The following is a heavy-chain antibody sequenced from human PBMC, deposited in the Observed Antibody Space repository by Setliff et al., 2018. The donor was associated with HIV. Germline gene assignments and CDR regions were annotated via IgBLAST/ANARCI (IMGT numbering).Heavy chain of an antibody. J-gene: IGHJ1*01. CDR3: AKGGTFFQH. CDR2: INSDGSST. V-gene: IGHV3-74*03. D-gene: IGHD3-16*01. Sequence: PGGSLRLSCAASGFTFSSYWMHWVRQVPGKGLVWVSRINSDGSSTTYADFVKGRFTISRDNAKNTLYLQMNSLRAEDTAVYYCAKGGTFFQHWGQGTLVTVSS. CDR1: GFTFSSYW.